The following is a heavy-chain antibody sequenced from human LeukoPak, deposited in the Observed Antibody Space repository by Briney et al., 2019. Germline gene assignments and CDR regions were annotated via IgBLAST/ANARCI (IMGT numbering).Heavy chain of an antibody. J-gene: IGHJ4*02. CDR1: GYSISSGYY. CDR2: IYHSGSA. D-gene: IGHD5-18*01. V-gene: IGHV4-38-2*02. CDR3: ARGGEDTAMVIGY. Sequence: PSETLSLTCTVSGYSISSGYYWGWIRQPPGKGLEWIGSIYHSGSAYYNPSLKSRVTISVDTSKNQFSLKLSSVTAADTAVYYCARGGEDTAMVIGYWGQGTLVTVSS.